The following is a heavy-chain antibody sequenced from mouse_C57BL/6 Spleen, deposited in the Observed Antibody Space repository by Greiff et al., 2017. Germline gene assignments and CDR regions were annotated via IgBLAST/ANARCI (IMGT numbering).Heavy chain of an antibody. CDR3: ARRGPFMTTVVAP. CDR1: GYTFTSYW. D-gene: IGHD1-1*01. Sequence: QVQLQQPGAELVKPGASVKLSCKASGYTFTSYWMQWVKQRPGQGLEWIGEIDPSDSYTNYNQKFKGKATLTVDTSSSTAYMQLSSLTSEDSAVYYCARRGPFMTTVVAPWGQGTTLTVSS. J-gene: IGHJ2*01. V-gene: IGHV1-50*01. CDR2: IDPSDSYT.